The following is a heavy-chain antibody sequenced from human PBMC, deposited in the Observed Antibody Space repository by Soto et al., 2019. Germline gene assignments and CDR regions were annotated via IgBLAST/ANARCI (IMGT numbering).Heavy chain of an antibody. D-gene: IGHD6-6*01. CDR3: ARSIAVPSSHIDH. CDR1: ESPSWGYE. V-gene: IGHV4-59*01. CDR2: VDYTGST. Sequence: PSKTLALAWLLSESPSWGYEWSWSRQAPGKGLEWGGYVDYTGSTNYNPSLQSRVTISVDTSNKQFSLSLRLVTAADTAVYFCARSIAVPSSHIDHWGQGIRVTVSS. J-gene: IGHJ4*02.